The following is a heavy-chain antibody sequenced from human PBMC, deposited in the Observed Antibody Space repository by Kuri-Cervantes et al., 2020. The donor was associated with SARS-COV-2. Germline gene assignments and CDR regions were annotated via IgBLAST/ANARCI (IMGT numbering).Heavy chain of an antibody. CDR1: GYTFSGYY. J-gene: IGHJ6*02. D-gene: IGHD2-2*01. CDR2: INTNSGGK. CDR3: ARQVVVPAYGMDV. V-gene: IGHV1-2*02. Sequence: ASXXXSXXXTGYTFSGYYMHWVRQAAGQGLEWLGWINTNSGGKKYAQQFQGRVTMTRDTSISTAYMEMSRLRSDDTAVYYCARQVVVPAYGMDVWGQGTTVTVYS.